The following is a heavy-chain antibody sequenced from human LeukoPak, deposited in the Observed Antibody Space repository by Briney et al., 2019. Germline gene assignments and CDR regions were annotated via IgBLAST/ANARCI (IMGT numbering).Heavy chain of an antibody. CDR1: GGSISSGGYY. CDR3: ARGPPSFSDY. D-gene: IGHD2-2*01. V-gene: IGHV4-30-2*01. CDR2: INHSGST. Sequence: PSQTLSLTCAVSGGSISSGGYYWSWIRQPPGKGLEWIGEINHSGSTNYNPSLKSRVTISVDTSKNQFSLKLSSVTAADTAVYYCARGPPSFSDYWGQGTLVTVSS. J-gene: IGHJ4*02.